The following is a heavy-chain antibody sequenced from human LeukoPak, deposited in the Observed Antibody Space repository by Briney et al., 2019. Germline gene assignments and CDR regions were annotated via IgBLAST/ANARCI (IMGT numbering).Heavy chain of an antibody. CDR2: FDPEDGET. J-gene: IGHJ5*02. CDR3: ATVNCSSISCYIGDWFDP. D-gene: IGHD2-2*02. Sequence: ASVKVSCKVSGYTLTELSMHWVRQAPGKGLEWMGGFDPEDGETIYAQKFQGRVTMTEDTSTDTAYMELSSLRSEDTAVYYCATVNCSSISCYIGDWFDPWGQGTLVTVSS. V-gene: IGHV1-24*01. CDR1: GYTLTELS.